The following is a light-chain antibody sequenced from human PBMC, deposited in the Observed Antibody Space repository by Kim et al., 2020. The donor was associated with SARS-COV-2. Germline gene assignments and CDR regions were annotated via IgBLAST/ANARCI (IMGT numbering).Light chain of an antibody. V-gene: IGLV2-23*01. CDR3: CTHAGGGTML. J-gene: IGLJ2*01. Sequence: GQSITITGTRTSSDICSYSLVYWYQQYTGEAPKLKMYGGSKRPVGVSSRFSGSKNGNMLSLTSSGLQAEDEADCYCCTHAGGGTMLFGGGTQLTVL. CDR1: SSDICSYSL. CDR2: GGS.